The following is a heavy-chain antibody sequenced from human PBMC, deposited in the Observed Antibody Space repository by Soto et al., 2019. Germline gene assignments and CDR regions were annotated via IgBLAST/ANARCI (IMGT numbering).Heavy chain of an antibody. CDR1: GFTFSSYA. D-gene: IGHD3-16*02. V-gene: IGHV3-23*01. CDR2: ISGSGGST. CDR3: AKVIMITFGGVIALGPPTYFDY. Sequence: GGSLRLSCAASGFTFSSYAMSWVRQAPGKGLEWVSAISGSGGSTYYADSVKGRFTISRDNSKNTLYLQMNSLRAEDTAVYYCAKVIMITFGGVIALGPPTYFDYWGQGTLVTVSS. J-gene: IGHJ4*02.